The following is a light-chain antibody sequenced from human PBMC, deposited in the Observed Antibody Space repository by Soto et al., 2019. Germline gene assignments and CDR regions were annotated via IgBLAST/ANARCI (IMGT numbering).Light chain of an antibody. V-gene: IGKV3-20*01. CDR2: GAS. J-gene: IGKJ1*01. CDR3: QQYGSSPWT. CDR1: QSVSSSY. Sequence: EIVMTQSPATLSVSPGERATLSCRASQSVSSSYLAWYQQKPGQAPRLLIYGASSRATGIPDRFSGSGSGTDFNLTISRLEPEDFAVYYCQQYGSSPWTFGQGTKVDIK.